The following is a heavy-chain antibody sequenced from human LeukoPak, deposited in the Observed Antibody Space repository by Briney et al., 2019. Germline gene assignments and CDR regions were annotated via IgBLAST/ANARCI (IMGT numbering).Heavy chain of an antibody. Sequence: SETLSLTCAVYGGSFSGYYWSWIRQPPGKGLEWIGEINHSGSTNYNPSLKSRVTISVDTSKNQFSLKLSSVTAADTAVYYCARADIVVVPAAIRGAFDIWGQGTMVTVSS. CDR3: ARADIVVVPAAIRGAFDI. CDR2: INHSGST. V-gene: IGHV4-34*01. J-gene: IGHJ3*02. CDR1: GGSFSGYY. D-gene: IGHD2-2*02.